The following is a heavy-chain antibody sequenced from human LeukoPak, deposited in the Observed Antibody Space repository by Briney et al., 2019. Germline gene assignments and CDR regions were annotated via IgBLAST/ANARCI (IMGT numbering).Heavy chain of an antibody. CDR3: ARDVSGSSSYIHAFDI. CDR1: AFTFSSYS. J-gene: IGHJ3*02. CDR2: ISSSGSYI. D-gene: IGHD6-13*01. Sequence: GGSLRLSCAASAFTFSSYSMNWVRQAPGKGLEWVSSISSSGSYIYYADSVKGRFTISRDNAKNSLYLQMNSLRAEDTAVYYCARDVSGSSSYIHAFDIWGQGTMVTVSS. V-gene: IGHV3-21*01.